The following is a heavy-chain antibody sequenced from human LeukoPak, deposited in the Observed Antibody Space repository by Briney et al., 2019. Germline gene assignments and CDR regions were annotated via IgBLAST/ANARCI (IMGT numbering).Heavy chain of an antibody. CDR1: GGSISISGYY. CDR3: ARRVIAAAMIP. D-gene: IGHD6-13*01. Sequence: SETLSLTCTVSGGSISISGYYWAWVRQPPGKGLEWIASISYSGATYYNPSLKSRVTISVDTSKNQFSLKLSSVTAADTAVYYCARRVIAAAMIPWGQGTLVTVSS. V-gene: IGHV4-39*01. CDR2: ISYSGAT. J-gene: IGHJ4*02.